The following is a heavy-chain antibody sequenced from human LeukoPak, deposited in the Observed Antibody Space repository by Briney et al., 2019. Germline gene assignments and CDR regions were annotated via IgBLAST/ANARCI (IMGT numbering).Heavy chain of an antibody. CDR1: GFTFSSYS. Sequence: GGSLRPSCAASGFTFSSYSMNWVRQAPGKGLEWVSSISSSSSYIYYADSVKGRFTISRDNAKNSLYLQMNSLRAEDTAVYYCARQFAIFGVVIHYYGMDVWGQGTTVTVSS. CDR3: ARQFAIFGVVIHYYGMDV. CDR2: ISSSSSYI. J-gene: IGHJ6*02. V-gene: IGHV3-21*01. D-gene: IGHD3-3*01.